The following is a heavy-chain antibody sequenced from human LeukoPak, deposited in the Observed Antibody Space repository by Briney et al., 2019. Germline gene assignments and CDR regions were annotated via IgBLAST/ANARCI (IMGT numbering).Heavy chain of an antibody. Sequence: PSETLSLTCAVSGGSISNGGYSWSWIRQPPGKGLEWIGYIYHSGSTYYNPSLKSRVTISVDRSKNQFSLKLSSVTAADTAGYYCARDRWSTVVPYFDYWGQGTLVTVSS. D-gene: IGHD4-23*01. CDR1: GGSISNGGYS. J-gene: IGHJ4*02. CDR3: ARDRWSTVVPYFDY. CDR2: IYHSGST. V-gene: IGHV4-30-2*01.